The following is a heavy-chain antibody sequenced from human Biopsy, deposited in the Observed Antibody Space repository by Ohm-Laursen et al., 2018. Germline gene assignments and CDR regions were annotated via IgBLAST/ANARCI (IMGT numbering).Heavy chain of an antibody. CDR2: IKRDGRGT. J-gene: IGHJ4*02. D-gene: IGHD3-3*01. CDR3: AGLTKVDNNDI. Sequence: SLRLSCSASGFNFSNFWMHWVRQGPGNSLVWVSGIKRDGRGTSHADSVKGRFTISRDNAKNTLYLQMNSLRGDDSGVYYCAGLTKVDNNDIWGQGTLVTVSS. V-gene: IGHV3-74*01. CDR1: GFNFSNFW.